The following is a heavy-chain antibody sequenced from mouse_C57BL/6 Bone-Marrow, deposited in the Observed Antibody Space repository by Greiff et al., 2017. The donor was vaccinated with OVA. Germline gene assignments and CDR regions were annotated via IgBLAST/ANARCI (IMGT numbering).Heavy chain of an antibody. CDR2: ISDGGSYT. D-gene: IGHD1-1*01. CDR1: GFTFSSYA. Sequence: DVKLVESGGGLVKPGGSLKLSCAASGFTFSSYAMSWVRQTPEKRLEWVATISDGGSYTYYPDNVKGRFTISRDNAKNNLYLQMSHLKSEDTAMYYCAREDYYGSSWGYAMDYWGQGTSVTVSS. V-gene: IGHV5-4*01. CDR3: AREDYYGSSWGYAMDY. J-gene: IGHJ4*01.